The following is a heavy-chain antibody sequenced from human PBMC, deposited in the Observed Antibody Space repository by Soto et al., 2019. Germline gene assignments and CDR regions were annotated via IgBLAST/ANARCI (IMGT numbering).Heavy chain of an antibody. J-gene: IGHJ6*02. CDR1: GGSIISGGYY. D-gene: IGHD3-10*01. Sequence: SETLSLICTVSGGSIISGGYYWSWIRQHPGKGLEWIGYIYYSGSTYYNPSLKSRVTISVDTSKNQFSLKLSSVTAADTAVYYCARGTRYYGSGSYLGAYYYYGMDVWGQGTTVTVSS. V-gene: IGHV4-31*03. CDR2: IYYSGST. CDR3: ARGTRYYGSGSYLGAYYYYGMDV.